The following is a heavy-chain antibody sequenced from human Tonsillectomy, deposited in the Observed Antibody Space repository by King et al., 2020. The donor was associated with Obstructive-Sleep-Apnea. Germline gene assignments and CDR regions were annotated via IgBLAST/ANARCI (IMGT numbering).Heavy chain of an antibody. CDR2: VGAYHGNQ. D-gene: IGHD3-22*01. J-gene: IGHJ4*02. V-gene: IGHV1-18*04. CDR3: ARDGAVVGVRRYYFDY. Sequence: HVQLVESGAEVKKPGASVKVSCKASGYTVTSYGISWVRQSHGQGLEWMGWVGAYHGNQNYAQKLQGRVTMTTDTATTTAYMELRSLGSDDTAVYYCARDGAVVGVRRYYFDYWGQGTLVTVSS. CDR1: GYTVTSYG.